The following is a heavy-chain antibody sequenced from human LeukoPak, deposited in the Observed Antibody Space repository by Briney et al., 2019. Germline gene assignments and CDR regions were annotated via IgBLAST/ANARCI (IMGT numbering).Heavy chain of an antibody. D-gene: IGHD6-13*01. CDR3: TRGSPGYSSSWLDF. CDR2: INSDGSSR. Sequence: GGSLRLSCATSAFTFSSYWMHWVRQAPGKGLVWVSRINSDGSSRSYADYVKGRFTISRDDAKNTLYLQMSSLSVDDTAIYYCTRGSPGYSSSWLDFWSQGILVTVSS. CDR1: AFTFSSYW. V-gene: IGHV3-74*01. J-gene: IGHJ4*02.